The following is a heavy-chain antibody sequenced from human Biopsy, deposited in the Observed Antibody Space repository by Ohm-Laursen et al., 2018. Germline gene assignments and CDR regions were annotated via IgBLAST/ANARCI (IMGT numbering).Heavy chain of an antibody. CDR3: ARILGSTVTTYSAMDV. CDR2: TFPNDEK. V-gene: IGHV2-26*01. CDR1: GFSLSNGRMG. D-gene: IGHD4-17*01. J-gene: IGHJ6*02. Sequence: PTQTLTLTSSVSGFSLSNGRMGVSWIRQPPGKALEWLAHTFPNDEKAYSTSLKSRLTISKDTSKSQVVLTMTNLDPVDTATYYCARILGSTVTTYSAMDVWGQGTTVTVSS.